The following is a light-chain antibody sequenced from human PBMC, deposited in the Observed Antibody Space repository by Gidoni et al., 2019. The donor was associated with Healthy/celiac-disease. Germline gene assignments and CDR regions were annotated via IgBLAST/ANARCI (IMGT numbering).Light chain of an antibody. V-gene: IGKV2-28*01. Sequence: DIVITQSPLSLPVTPGEPASISCRSSQSLLHSNGYNYLDWYLQKPGQSPQLLIYLGSNRASGVPDRFSGSGSGTDFTLKISRVEAEDVGVYYCMQALQTPSTFGGGTKVEIK. CDR3: MQALQTPST. CDR2: LGS. J-gene: IGKJ4*01. CDR1: QSLLHSNGYNY.